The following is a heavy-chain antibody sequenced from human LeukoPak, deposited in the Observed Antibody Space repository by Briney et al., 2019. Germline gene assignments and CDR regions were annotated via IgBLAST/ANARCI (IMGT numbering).Heavy chain of an antibody. Sequence: GGSLRLSCAASGFTFDDYAMHWVRHAPGKGLEWASGISWNSGSIGYADSVKGRFTISRDNAKNSLYLQMNSLRAEDTALYYCAKSSLIAAGSYYFDYWGQGTLVTVSS. J-gene: IGHJ4*02. CDR1: GFTFDDYA. CDR2: ISWNSGSI. CDR3: AKSSLIAAGSYYFDY. V-gene: IGHV3-9*01. D-gene: IGHD6-13*01.